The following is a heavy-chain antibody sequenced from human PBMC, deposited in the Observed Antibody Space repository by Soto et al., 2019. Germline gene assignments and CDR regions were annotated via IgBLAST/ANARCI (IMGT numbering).Heavy chain of an antibody. J-gene: IGHJ4*02. CDR3: AREHSSSWRFDY. CDR1: GYTFNSYD. V-gene: IGHV1-8*01. Sequence: QVQLVHSGAEVKKPGASVKVSCKASGYTFNSYDINWVRQATGQGLEWMGWMNPNSGNTGYAQKFQGRVIMTRNTSISTAYMELSSLRSEDTAVDYCAREHSSSWRFDYLGQGTLVTVSS. CDR2: MNPNSGNT. D-gene: IGHD6-13*01.